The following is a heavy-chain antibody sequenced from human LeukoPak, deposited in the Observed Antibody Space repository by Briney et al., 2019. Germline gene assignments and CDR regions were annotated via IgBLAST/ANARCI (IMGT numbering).Heavy chain of an antibody. CDR1: GFTFSSYA. J-gene: IGHJ4*02. V-gene: IGHV3-23*01. Sequence: GGSLRLSCAASGFTFSSYAMSWVRKAPGKGLEWVSAISGSGGSTYYADSVKGRFTISRDNSKNTLYLQMNSLRAEDTAVYYCAKWARYCTNGVCYYFDYWGQGTLVTVSS. CDR2: ISGSGGST. CDR3: AKWARYCTNGVCYYFDY. D-gene: IGHD2-8*01.